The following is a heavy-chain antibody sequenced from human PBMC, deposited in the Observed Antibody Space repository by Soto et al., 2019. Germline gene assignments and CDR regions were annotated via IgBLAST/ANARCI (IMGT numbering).Heavy chain of an antibody. D-gene: IGHD2-8*01. V-gene: IGHV3-23*01. CDR3: AKGEEVNGY. CDR1: GYTFSIYA. CDR2: ISGSGGST. Sequence: PGGSLRLSCAASGYTFSIYAMRWVRQAPGKGLEWVSAISGSGGSTYYADSVKGRFTISRDNSKNTLYLQMNSLRAEDTAVYYCAKGEEVNGYWGQGTLVTVSS. J-gene: IGHJ4*02.